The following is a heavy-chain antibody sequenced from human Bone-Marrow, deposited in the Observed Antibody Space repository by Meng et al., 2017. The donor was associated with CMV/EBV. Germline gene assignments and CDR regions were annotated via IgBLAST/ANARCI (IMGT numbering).Heavy chain of an antibody. D-gene: IGHD5-12*01. Sequence: ASVKVSCKASGYTFTGYYMHWVRQAPGQGLEWMGWINPNSGGTNYAQKFQGRVTMTRDTSISTAYMELSRLRSDDTAVYYCARVESGYEHFDYWVQGTLVTVSS. CDR1: GYTFTGYY. CDR3: ARVESGYEHFDY. J-gene: IGHJ4*02. CDR2: INPNSGGT. V-gene: IGHV1-2*02.